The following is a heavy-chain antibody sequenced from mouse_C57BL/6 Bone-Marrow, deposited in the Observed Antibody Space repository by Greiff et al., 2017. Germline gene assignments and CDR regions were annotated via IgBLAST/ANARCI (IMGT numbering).Heavy chain of an antibody. CDR2: INPSSGYT. V-gene: IGHV1-4*01. J-gene: IGHJ2*01. CDR3: RTYGYARGGYFDY. CDR1: GYTFTSYT. D-gene: IGHD2-2*01. Sequence: QVQLQQSGAELARPGASVKMSCKASGYTFTSYTMHWVKQRPGQGLEWIGYINPSSGYTKYNQKFKDKATLTADKSSSTAYMQLSSLTSEDSAVYYCRTYGYARGGYFDYWGQGTTLTVSS.